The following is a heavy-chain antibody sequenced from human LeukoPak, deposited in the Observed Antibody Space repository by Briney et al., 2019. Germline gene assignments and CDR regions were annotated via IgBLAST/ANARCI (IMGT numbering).Heavy chain of an antibody. CDR3: ARGNTAMVTL. D-gene: IGHD5-18*01. CDR1: GFTFSSYS. J-gene: IGHJ4*02. Sequence: PGGSLRLSCAASGFTFSSYSMNWVRQAPGKGLEWVSSISSSSSYIYYVDSVKGRFTISRDNAKNSLYLQMNSLRAEDTAVYYCARGNTAMVTLWGQGTLVTVSS. V-gene: IGHV3-21*01. CDR2: ISSSSSYI.